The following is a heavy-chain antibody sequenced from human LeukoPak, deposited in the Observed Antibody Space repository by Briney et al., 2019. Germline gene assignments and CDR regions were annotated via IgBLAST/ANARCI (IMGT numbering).Heavy chain of an antibody. D-gene: IGHD2-8*01. V-gene: IGHV4-59*08. CDR3: ARHPELYFLDY. Sequence: SETLSLTCTVSGASISSYYWSWLRQPPGKGLEWIGYISYSGSTNYNPSLKSRVTISADTSKNQVSLTLSSVTAADTAVYYCARHPELYFLDYWGQGTLVTVSS. CDR2: ISYSGST. J-gene: IGHJ4*02. CDR1: GASISSYY.